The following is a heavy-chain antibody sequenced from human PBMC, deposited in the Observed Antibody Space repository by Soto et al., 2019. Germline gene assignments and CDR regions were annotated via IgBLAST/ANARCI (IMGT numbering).Heavy chain of an antibody. D-gene: IGHD1-26*01. Sequence: PSETLSLTCTVSGVSISSSSYFWGWIRQPPGKELEWIGSIYYSERTYYNPSLKSRVTMPIDTSKNQFSLKLSSVTAADTAGYYCASAYLGKYYVGYGGRGTLVTVS. CDR1: GVSISSSSYF. CDR3: ASAYLGKYYVGY. J-gene: IGHJ4*02. CDR2: IYYSERT. V-gene: IGHV4-39*01.